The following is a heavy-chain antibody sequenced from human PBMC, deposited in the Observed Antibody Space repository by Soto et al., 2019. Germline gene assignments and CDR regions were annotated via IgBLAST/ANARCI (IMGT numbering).Heavy chain of an antibody. CDR2: IYPGDSDT. V-gene: IGHV5-51*01. J-gene: IGHJ6*02. Sequence: GESLKISCKGSGYSFTSYWIGWVRQMPGKGLEWMGLIYPGDSDTRYNPSFQGQVTISADKSISTAYLQWSSLKASDSAIYYCAKTAAGGKNYYGMDVWGQGTTVTVSS. CDR1: GYSFTSYW. D-gene: IGHD6-13*01. CDR3: AKTAAGGKNYYGMDV.